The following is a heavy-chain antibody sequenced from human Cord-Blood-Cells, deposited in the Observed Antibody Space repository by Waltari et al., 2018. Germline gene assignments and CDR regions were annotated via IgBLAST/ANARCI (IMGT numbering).Heavy chain of an antibody. Sequence: EVQLVESGGGLVKPGGSLRLSCAASGFTFSNAWMSWVRQAPGKGLEWVGRIKSKTDGGTKDYAAPVKGRFTISRGDSKHTLYLQMNSLKTEDTAVYYCTTERQQLVRDAFDIWGQGTMVTVSS. CDR3: TTERQQLVRDAFDI. CDR1: GFTFSNAW. CDR2: IKSKTDGGTK. D-gene: IGHD6-13*01. V-gene: IGHV3-15*01. J-gene: IGHJ3*02.